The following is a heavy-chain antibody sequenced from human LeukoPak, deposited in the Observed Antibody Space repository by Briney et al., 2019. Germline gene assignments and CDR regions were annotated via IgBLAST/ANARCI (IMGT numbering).Heavy chain of an antibody. Sequence: PSETLSLTCTVSGGSISTSSYYWGWVRQPPGKGLEWIGNIFYSGSTYYSPSLKSRVTISLDTSRNQFSLKLSSVTAADTAVYYCARAHSSQLAAAGPNRNFDYWGQGTLVTVSS. J-gene: IGHJ4*02. CDR2: IFYSGST. CDR3: ARAHSSQLAAAGPNRNFDY. CDR1: GGSISTSSYY. V-gene: IGHV4-39*07. D-gene: IGHD6-13*01.